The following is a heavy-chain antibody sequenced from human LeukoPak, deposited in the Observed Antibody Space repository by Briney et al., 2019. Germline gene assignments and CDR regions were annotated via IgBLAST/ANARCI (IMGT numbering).Heavy chain of an antibody. CDR1: GFSFSTHA. CDR2: ISHSGSHT. D-gene: IGHD5-18*01. J-gene: IGHJ5*02. Sequence: PGGSLRLSCAASGFSFSTHAMTWVRQAPGKGLEWVSGISHSGSHTFYADSVKGRFTISRDNSKNTLYLQMNSLRAEDTARYYCAKVWDTAMASDTWGQGTLVAVSS. CDR3: AKVWDTAMASDT. V-gene: IGHV3-23*01.